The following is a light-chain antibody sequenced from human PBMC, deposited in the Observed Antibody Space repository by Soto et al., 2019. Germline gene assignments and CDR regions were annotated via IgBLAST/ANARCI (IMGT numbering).Light chain of an antibody. J-gene: IGKJ2*01. CDR1: QTIHNF. CDR2: AAS. CDR3: QESFSPLYT. V-gene: IGKV1-39*01. Sequence: DIQLTQSPSSLSASAGDRVTITCRASQTIHNFLNWYQQTPGKAPKLLIYAASNLRGGVPSRFSGGGSGTNFTLPINSLQPEDFATYYCQESFSPLYTFGQGTMLDI.